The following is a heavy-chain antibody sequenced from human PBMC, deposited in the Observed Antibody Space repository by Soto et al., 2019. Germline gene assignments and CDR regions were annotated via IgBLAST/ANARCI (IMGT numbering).Heavy chain of an antibody. CDR2: IIPILDIV. CDR3: ARGYDFWSGYNWFDP. Sequence: SVKVSCKASGGTFSSYSISWVRQAPGQGLEWMGRIIPILDIVNYAQKFQGRVTITADKSTSTAYMELSSLGSEDTAVYYCARGYDFWSGYNWFDPWGQGTLVTVSS. V-gene: IGHV1-69*04. CDR1: GGTFSSYS. J-gene: IGHJ5*02. D-gene: IGHD3-3*01.